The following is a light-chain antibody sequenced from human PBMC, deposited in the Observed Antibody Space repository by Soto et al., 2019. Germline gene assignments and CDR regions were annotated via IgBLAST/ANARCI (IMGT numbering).Light chain of an antibody. CDR2: GAS. CDR3: QQYGSSPLYT. Sequence: EIVLTQSPRTLSLSPGERVTLSCRASQSVRSYLAWYQQKPGQAPRLFIYGASSRATGIPDRFSGSGSAADFTLTISRLESEDFAVYYCQQYGSSPLYTFGQGTKLEIK. J-gene: IGKJ2*01. CDR1: QSVRSY. V-gene: IGKV3-20*01.